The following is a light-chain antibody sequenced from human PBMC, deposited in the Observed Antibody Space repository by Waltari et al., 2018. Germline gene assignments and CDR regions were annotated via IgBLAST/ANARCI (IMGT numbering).Light chain of an antibody. J-gene: IGKJ4*01. CDR2: DAS. V-gene: IGKV1-39*01. CDR3: QQTYSPPLT. Sequence: DIQMTQSPSSLSASVGDRVIITCRAGPTISTSLSWYQQKPEQAPKVLVLDASRLQSEAPARFSGSGSGTDSTLTIDSLQPEDFATYYCQQTYSPPLTFGGGTKVDIK. CDR1: PTISTS.